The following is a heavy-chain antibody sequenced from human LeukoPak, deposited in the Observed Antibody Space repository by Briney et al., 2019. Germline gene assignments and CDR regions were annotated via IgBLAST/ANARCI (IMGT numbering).Heavy chain of an antibody. CDR1: GYSISSGYY. D-gene: IGHD2-2*01. CDR3: ARSPSNRYCSSTSCPLYFDY. J-gene: IGHJ4*02. V-gene: IGHV4-38-2*01. CDR2: IYHSGST. Sequence: SETLSLTCAVSGYSISSGYYWGWIRQPPGKGLEWIGSIYHSGSTYYNPSLKSRVTISVDTSKNQFSLKLTSVTAADTAVYYCARSPSNRYCSSTSCPLYFDYWGQGTLVTVSS.